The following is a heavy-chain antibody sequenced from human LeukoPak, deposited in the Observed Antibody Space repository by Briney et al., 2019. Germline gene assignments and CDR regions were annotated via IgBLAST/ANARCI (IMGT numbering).Heavy chain of an antibody. V-gene: IGHV3-30*04. D-gene: IGHD3-9*01. CDR2: ISYDGSNK. J-gene: IGHJ4*02. CDR1: GFTFSSYA. CDR3: AKGVNYDILTGYYSDYYYFDY. Sequence: GGSLRLSCAASGFTFSSYAMHWVRQAAGKGLEWAAVISYDGSNKYYADSVKGRFTISRDNSKNTLYLQMNSLRAEDTAVYYCAKGVNYDILTGYYSDYYYFDYWGQGTLVTVSS.